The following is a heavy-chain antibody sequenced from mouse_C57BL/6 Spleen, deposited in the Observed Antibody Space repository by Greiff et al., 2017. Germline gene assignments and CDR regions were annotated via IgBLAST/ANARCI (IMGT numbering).Heavy chain of an antibody. CDR1: GYSFTGYF. Sequence: EVQLQQSGPELVKPGDSVKISCKASGYSFTGYFMNWVMQSHGKSLEWIGRINPYNGDTFYNQKFKGKATLTVDKSSSTAHMELRSLTSEDSAVYYCAGSDYDEDYAMDYWGQGTSVTVSS. J-gene: IGHJ4*01. V-gene: IGHV1-20*01. D-gene: IGHD2-4*01. CDR2: INPYNGDT. CDR3: AGSDYDEDYAMDY.